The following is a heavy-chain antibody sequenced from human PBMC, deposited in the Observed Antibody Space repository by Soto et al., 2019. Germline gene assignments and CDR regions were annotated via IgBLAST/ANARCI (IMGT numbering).Heavy chain of an antibody. J-gene: IGHJ4*02. CDR3: ATSISHPGVYFDY. V-gene: IGHV4-31*03. Sequence: QVQLQESGPGLVKPSQTLSLTCTVSGGSISSGGYYWSWIRQHPGKGLEWIGYIYYSGSTYYNPSLKIRVTISVHTSKNQFSLKLSSVTAADTAVYYCATSISHPGVYFDYWGQGTLVTVSS. CDR1: GGSISSGGYY. CDR2: IYYSGST. D-gene: IGHD2-8*01.